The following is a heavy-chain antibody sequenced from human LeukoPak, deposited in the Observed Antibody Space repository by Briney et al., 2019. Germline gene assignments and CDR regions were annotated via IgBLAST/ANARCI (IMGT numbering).Heavy chain of an antibody. CDR3: ARCGSGWLNYYMDV. V-gene: IGHV3-20*04. D-gene: IGHD6-19*01. Sequence: GGSLRLSCAASGFTFSSYGMSWVRQAPGKGLEWVSGINWNGGSTGYADSVKGRFTISRDNAKNSLYLQMNSLRAEDTALYYCARCGSGWLNYYMDVWGKGTTVTVSS. J-gene: IGHJ6*03. CDR1: GFTFSSYG. CDR2: INWNGGST.